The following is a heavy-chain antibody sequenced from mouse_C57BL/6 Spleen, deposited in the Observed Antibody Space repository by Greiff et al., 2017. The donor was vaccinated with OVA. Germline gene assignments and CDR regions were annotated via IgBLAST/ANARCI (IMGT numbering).Heavy chain of an antibody. CDR1: GYTFTSYW. Sequence: QVQLQQPGAELVMPGASVKLSCKASGYTFTSYWMHWVKQRPGQGLEWIGEIDPSDSYTNYNQKFKGKSTLTVDKSSSTAYMQLSSLTSEDSAVDYRARDYGNYWYFDVWGTGTTVTVSS. V-gene: IGHV1-69*01. CDR3: ARDYGNYWYFDV. J-gene: IGHJ1*03. D-gene: IGHD2-1*01. CDR2: IDPSDSYT.